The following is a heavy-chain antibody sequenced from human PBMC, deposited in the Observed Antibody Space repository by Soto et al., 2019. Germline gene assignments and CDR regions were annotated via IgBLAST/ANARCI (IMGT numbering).Heavy chain of an antibody. V-gene: IGHV1-2*02. CDR2: INPNSGGT. Sequence: ASVKVSCKASGYTFTGYYMHWVRQAPGQGLEWMGWINPNSGGTNYAQKFQGRVTMTRDTSISTAYMELSRLRSDDTAVYYCASHTELTVQIDYGDYTTPYCGQGTMVTV. CDR1: GYTFTGYY. D-gene: IGHD4-17*01. CDR3: ASHTELTVQIDYGDYTTPY. J-gene: IGHJ4*02.